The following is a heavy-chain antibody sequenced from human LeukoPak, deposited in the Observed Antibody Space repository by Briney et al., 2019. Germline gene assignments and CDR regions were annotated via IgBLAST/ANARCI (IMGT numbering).Heavy chain of an antibody. CDR1: GFSFSNSG. Sequence: PGGSLRLSCAASGFSFSNSGMNWVRQAPGKGLEWVSDINQDGTMIGYVDSVRGRFTISRDNAKSSLYLQMNSVRAEDTALYFCARVGGAYEVFDYWGQGTMATVSS. CDR2: INQDGTMI. V-gene: IGHV3-7*01. CDR3: ARVGGAYEVFDY. D-gene: IGHD3-16*01. J-gene: IGHJ4*02.